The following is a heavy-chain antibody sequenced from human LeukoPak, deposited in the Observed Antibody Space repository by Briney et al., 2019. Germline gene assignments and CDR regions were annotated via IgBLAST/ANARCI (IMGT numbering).Heavy chain of an antibody. CDR2: ISSDSTYK. Sequence: GGSLRLSCAASGFTFSTYSMNWVRQAPGKGLEWVSSISSDSTYKYYGNSVKGRFTISRDNAKNSLYLQMNSLRAEDTAVYYCAKDLLGQWPTVFDYWGQGTLVTVSS. J-gene: IGHJ4*02. V-gene: IGHV3-21*01. D-gene: IGHD6-19*01. CDR3: AKDLLGQWPTVFDY. CDR1: GFTFSTYS.